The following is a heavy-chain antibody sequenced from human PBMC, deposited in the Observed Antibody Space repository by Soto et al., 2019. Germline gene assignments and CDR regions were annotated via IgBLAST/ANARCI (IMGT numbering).Heavy chain of an antibody. J-gene: IGHJ5*02. Sequence: SETLSLTCTVSGGSVTSNYWTWIRQPAGKGLEWIGRMYISGTTDYNPSLRGRATMSVDTSKNQFSLTLTSVTAADTAVYYCARERAATSLVEPWGRATLVIVSS. V-gene: IGHV4-4*07. D-gene: IGHD1-26*01. CDR1: GGSVTSNY. CDR3: ARERAATSLVEP. CDR2: MYISGTT.